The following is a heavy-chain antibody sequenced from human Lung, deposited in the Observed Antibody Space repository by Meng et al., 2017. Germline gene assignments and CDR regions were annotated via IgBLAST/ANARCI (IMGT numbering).Heavy chain of an antibody. CDR3: VRSSGWVRTGFDP. Sequence: QPQLQASGPGRVKPSEALSLTCSVSGGSISTSGYYWGWIRQPPGKGLEWIGSIGHSGITYYTPSLKSRVTVSIDTSKSQFSLKLTSVTAADTAVYYCVRSSGWVRTGFDPWGQGTLVTVSS. V-gene: IGHV4-39*01. CDR1: GGSISTSGYY. CDR2: IGHSGIT. D-gene: IGHD6-19*01. J-gene: IGHJ5*02.